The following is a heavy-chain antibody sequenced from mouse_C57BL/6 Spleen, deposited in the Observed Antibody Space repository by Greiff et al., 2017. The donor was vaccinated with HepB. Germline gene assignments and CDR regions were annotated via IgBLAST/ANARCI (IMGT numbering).Heavy chain of an antibody. CDR3: ARPYSLYDGYPYFDY. J-gene: IGHJ2*01. D-gene: IGHD2-3*01. CDR1: GFTFSDYG. Sequence: EVMLVESGGGLVKPGGSLKLSCAASGFTFSDYGMHWVRQAPEKGLEWVAYISSGSSTIYYADTVKGRFTISRDNAKNTLFLQMTSLRSEDTAMYYCARPYSLYDGYPYFDYWGQGTTLTVSS. CDR2: ISSGSSTI. V-gene: IGHV5-17*01.